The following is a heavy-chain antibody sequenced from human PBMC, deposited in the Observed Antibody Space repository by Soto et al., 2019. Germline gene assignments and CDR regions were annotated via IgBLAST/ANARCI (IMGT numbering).Heavy chain of an antibody. V-gene: IGHV4-30-4*01. CDR2: IYHTGIT. J-gene: IGHJ5*02. D-gene: IGHD2-21*02. Sequence: PSETLSLTCIVSGGSISSGDYYWSWIRQPPGKGLEWIGYIYHTGITFYNPSLKSRITISADTSKNQFSLKMRSVTAADTAVYYCATYVVATAIGMGWFDPWGQGTPVT. CDR1: GGSISSGDYY. CDR3: ATYVVATAIGMGWFDP.